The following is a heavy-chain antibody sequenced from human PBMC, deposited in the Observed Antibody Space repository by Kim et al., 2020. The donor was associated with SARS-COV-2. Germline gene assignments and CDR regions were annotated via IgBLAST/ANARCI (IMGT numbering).Heavy chain of an antibody. V-gene: IGHV3-48*03. D-gene: IGHD1-1*01. CDR1: GFTFSSYE. CDR2: ISKSGTGR. CDR3: AREVATTPDAFDI. Sequence: GGSLRLSCAVSGFTFSSYEMNWVRQAPGKGLEWVSYISKSGTGRQYADSVKGRFTISRDNAKNSLYLQRNSLRAEDTAFYYCAREVATTPDAFDIWGQGTXLTVSS. J-gene: IGHJ3*02.